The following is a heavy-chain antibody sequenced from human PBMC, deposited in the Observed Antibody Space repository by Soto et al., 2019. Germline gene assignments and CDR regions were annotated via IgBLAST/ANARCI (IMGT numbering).Heavy chain of an antibody. V-gene: IGHV3-21*01. CDR2: ISSTSSYI. D-gene: IGHD4-17*01. Sequence: EAQLVESGGGLVKPGGSLRLSCAASGFTFSSYSMNWVRQAPGKGLEWVSYISSTSSYIYYADSVKGRFTISRDNAKNSMYLQMNSLRAEDTAVYYCARDIKSYGDNYGNEAFDIWGQGTMVTVSS. CDR3: ARDIKSYGDNYGNEAFDI. J-gene: IGHJ3*02. CDR1: GFTFSSYS.